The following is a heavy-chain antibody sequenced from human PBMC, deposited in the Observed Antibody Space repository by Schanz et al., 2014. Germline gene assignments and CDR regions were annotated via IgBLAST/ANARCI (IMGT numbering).Heavy chain of an antibody. CDR1: GFTFRDYY. V-gene: IGHV3-11*05. D-gene: IGHD2-15*01. Sequence: QVQLVESGGGLVKPGGSLRLSCAASGFTFRDYYMSWIRQAPGKGLEWVSYISGTTTYTNYADSVKGRFTISRDNAKNSLYLQMNSLSADDTAVFYCAKGMGYCSGGRCFHYSYYGMDVWGQGTTVTVSS. J-gene: IGHJ6*02. CDR3: AKGMGYCSGGRCFHYSYYGMDV. CDR2: ISGTTTYT.